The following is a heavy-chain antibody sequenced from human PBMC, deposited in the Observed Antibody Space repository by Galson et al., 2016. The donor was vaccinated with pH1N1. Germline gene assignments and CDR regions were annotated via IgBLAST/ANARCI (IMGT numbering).Heavy chain of an antibody. V-gene: IGHV1-69*06. Sequence: SVKVSCKASGVTFTIYTIAWVRQAPGQGLEWMGGISPMFDTTTNAQQFQGRATITEDRLTTTLYMNLSSLGFDDTAVYYCARGFRGGYNYALFDHWCQGSLVIVSS. CDR2: ISPMFDTT. CDR1: GVTFTIYT. J-gene: IGHJ4*02. D-gene: IGHD5-18*01. CDR3: ARGFRGGYNYALFDH.